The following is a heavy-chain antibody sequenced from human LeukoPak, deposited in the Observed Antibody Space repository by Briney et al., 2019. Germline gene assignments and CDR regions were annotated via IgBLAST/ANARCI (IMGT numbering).Heavy chain of an antibody. Sequence: AGGSLRLSCAASGFTFSSYAMSWVRQAPGKGLEWVSSISTSSSYIYYADSVKGRFTISRDNAKKSLYLQMNSLRAEDTAVYYCARDGDTVLTRGYYYYMDVWGKGTTVTVSS. CDR3: ARDGDTVLTRGYYYYMDV. D-gene: IGHD4-23*01. CDR2: ISTSSSYI. J-gene: IGHJ6*03. V-gene: IGHV3-21*01. CDR1: GFTFSSYA.